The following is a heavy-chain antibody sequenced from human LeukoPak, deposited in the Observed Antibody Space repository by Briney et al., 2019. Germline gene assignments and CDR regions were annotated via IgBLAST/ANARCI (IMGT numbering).Heavy chain of an antibody. CDR2: ISTDTGNP. CDR3: ARRGKSFDF. J-gene: IGHJ4*02. V-gene: IGHV7-4-1*02. D-gene: IGHD3-3*01. CDR1: GYTFTVYA. Sequence: GASVKVSCKTSGYTFTVYAINWVRQAPGQGLEWMGWISTDTGNPTYVQDFTGRFVFSLDTSVTTAYLQISSLKAKDTAVYYCARRGKSFDFWGQGTLVTVSS.